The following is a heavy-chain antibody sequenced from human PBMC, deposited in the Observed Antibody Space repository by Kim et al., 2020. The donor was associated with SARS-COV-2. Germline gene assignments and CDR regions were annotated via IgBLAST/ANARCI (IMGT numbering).Heavy chain of an antibody. CDR2: IGTAGDT. V-gene: IGHV3-13*04. D-gene: IGHD6-19*01. CDR3: ARDGHSSSGEAFDI. J-gene: IGHJ3*02. Sequence: GGSLRLSCAASGFTFSSYDMHWVRQATGKGLEWVSAIGTAGDTYYPGSVKGRFTISRENAKNSLYLQMNSLRAGDTAVYYCARDGHSSSGEAFDIWGQGTMVTVSS. CDR1: GFTFSSYD.